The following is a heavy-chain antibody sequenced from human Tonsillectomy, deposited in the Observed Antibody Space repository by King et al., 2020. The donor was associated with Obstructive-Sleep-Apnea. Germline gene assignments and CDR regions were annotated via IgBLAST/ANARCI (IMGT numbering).Heavy chain of an antibody. D-gene: IGHD3-9*01. V-gene: IGHV3-64*01. CDR1: GFTFSSYA. Sequence: VQLVQSGGGLVQPGGSLRLSCAASGFTFSSYAMHWVRQAPGKGLEYVSAISSNGGSTYYANSVKGRFTISIDNSKNTLYLQMVSLRAEDMAVYYCARDEGNGVSYDILPAPLQAFDIWGQGTMVTVAS. CDR3: ARDEGNGVSYDILPAPLQAFDI. J-gene: IGHJ3*02. CDR2: ISSNGGST.